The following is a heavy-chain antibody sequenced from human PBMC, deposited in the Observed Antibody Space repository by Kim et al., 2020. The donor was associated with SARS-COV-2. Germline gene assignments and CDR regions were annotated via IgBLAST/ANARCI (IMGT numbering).Heavy chain of an antibody. CDR2: IDTNTGIP. V-gene: IGHV7-4-1*02. CDR3: ARSYHGSGHHWPYLDP. D-gene: IGHD3-10*01. Sequence: ASVKVSCKASGYIFTTYAINWVRQAPGQGLEWMGWIDTNTGIPTYVQNFTGRFVFSLDTSVSTAYLQISSLKADDTAVYFCARSYHGSGHHWPYLDPWGQGTQVSVSS. J-gene: IGHJ5*02. CDR1: GYIFTTYA.